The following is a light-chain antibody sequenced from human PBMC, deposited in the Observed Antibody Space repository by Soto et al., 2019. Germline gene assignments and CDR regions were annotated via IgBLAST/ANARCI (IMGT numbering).Light chain of an antibody. Sequence: EIVMTQSPATLSVSPGERATLSCRASQSVSSNLAWYQQKPGQAPRLLIYDASTRATGIPARFSGSRSGTEFTLTISSLQSEDFAVYYCQQYNNWPYTFGQGTKLEIK. CDR3: QQYNNWPYT. CDR1: QSVSSN. J-gene: IGKJ2*01. CDR2: DAS. V-gene: IGKV3-15*01.